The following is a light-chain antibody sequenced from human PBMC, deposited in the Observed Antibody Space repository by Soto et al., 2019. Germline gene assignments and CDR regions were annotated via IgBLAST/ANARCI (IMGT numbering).Light chain of an antibody. CDR2: GAS. V-gene: IGKV3-11*01. CDR3: QQRYNWTRT. Sequence: EIVLTQSPATLSLSPGERATLSCRASQSVDSNLTWYQQKPGQAPRLLIYGASNRATGIPASFSGSGSGTDFTLTISSLEPEDFAVYYGQQRYNWTRTFGQGTKVEIK. J-gene: IGKJ1*01. CDR1: QSVDSN.